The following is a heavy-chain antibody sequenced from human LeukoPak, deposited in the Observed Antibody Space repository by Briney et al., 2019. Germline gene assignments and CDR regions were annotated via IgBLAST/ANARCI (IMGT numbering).Heavy chain of an antibody. D-gene: IGHD2-15*01. CDR2: INHSGST. Sequence: SETLSLTCAVYGGSFSGYYWSWIRQPPGKGLEWIGEINHSGSTNYNPSLKSRVTISVDTSKNQFSLKLSSVTAADTAVYYCARVGYRSGGSCYTESMYYFDYWGQGTLVTVSS. CDR1: GGSFSGYY. CDR3: ARVGYRSGGSCYTESMYYFDY. J-gene: IGHJ4*02. V-gene: IGHV4-34*01.